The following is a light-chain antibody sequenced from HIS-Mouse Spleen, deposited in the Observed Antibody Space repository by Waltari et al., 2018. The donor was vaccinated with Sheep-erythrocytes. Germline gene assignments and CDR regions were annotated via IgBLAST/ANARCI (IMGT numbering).Light chain of an antibody. CDR2: EGS. CDR1: SSDVGSYNL. V-gene: IGLV2-23*01. J-gene: IGLJ3*02. CDR3: CSYAGSSTPWV. Sequence: QSALTQPASVSGSPGQSITISCPGTSSDVGSYNLVSWYQQHPGKAPKLMIYEGSKRPSGVSKRFSGYKSGNTASLTISGLQAEDEADYYCCSYAGSSTPWVFGGGTKLTVL.